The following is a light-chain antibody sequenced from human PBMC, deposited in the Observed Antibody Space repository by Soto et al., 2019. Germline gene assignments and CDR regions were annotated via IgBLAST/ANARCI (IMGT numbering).Light chain of an antibody. CDR1: QVISTS. CDR3: QQSYSTPRGT. J-gene: IGKJ1*01. V-gene: IGKV1-39*01. CDR2: KAS. Sequence: DFQMTQSPSSLSPSIGESVTITCRASQVISTSLAWYQVKPGKAPKLLIYKASSLESGVPSRFSGSGSGTEFTLTISSLQPEDFATYYCQQSYSTPRGTFGQGTKVDNK.